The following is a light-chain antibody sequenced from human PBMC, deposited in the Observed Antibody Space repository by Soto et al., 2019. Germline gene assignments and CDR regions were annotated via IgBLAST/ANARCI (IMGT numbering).Light chain of an antibody. V-gene: IGLV2-11*01. Sequence: HSALTQPRSVSGSPVQSVTISCTGTSSDVGGYNYVSWYQQHPGKAPKLMIYDVSKRPSGVPDRFSGSKSGNTASLTISGLQAEDEADYYCCSYAGSYVVFGGGNKVTVL. J-gene: IGLJ2*01. CDR1: SSDVGGYNY. CDR3: CSYAGSYVV. CDR2: DVS.